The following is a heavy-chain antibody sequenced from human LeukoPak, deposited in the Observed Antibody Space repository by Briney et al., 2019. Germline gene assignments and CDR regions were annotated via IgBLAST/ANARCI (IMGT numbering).Heavy chain of an antibody. CDR2: ISYDGSNK. CDR3: ARDTIFGVVFDY. V-gene: IGHV3-30-3*01. D-gene: IGHD3-3*01. CDR1: GFTFSSYA. Sequence: PGGSLRLSCAASGFTFSSYAMHWVRQAPGKGLEWVAVISYDGSNKYYADSVKGRFTISRDNSKNTLYLQMNSLRAEGTAVYYCARDTIFGVVFDYWGQGTLVTVSS. J-gene: IGHJ4*02.